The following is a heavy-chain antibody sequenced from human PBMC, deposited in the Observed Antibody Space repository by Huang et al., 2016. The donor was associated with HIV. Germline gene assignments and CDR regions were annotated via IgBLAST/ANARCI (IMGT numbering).Heavy chain of an antibody. Sequence: QVQLVQSGAEVKNPGASVRVSCKASGYTFTDSNIHWVRQDPGQGLEWGGWINPKEGGTIYAQRVQGRVTMTRDTTISTVHMDLRRIQSDDTAVYFCARDWSFGSSTSPADWGQGTLVTVSS. CDR2: INPKEGGT. D-gene: IGHD6-6*01. CDR3: ARDWSFGSSTSPAD. J-gene: IGHJ4*02. CDR1: GYTFTDSN. V-gene: IGHV1-2*02.